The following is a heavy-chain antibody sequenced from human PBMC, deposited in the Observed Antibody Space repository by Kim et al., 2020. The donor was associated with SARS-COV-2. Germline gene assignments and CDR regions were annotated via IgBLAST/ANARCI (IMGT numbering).Heavy chain of an antibody. D-gene: IGHD6-6*01. CDR3: ARAVSYSSSSGSFDY. CDR2: INPSADAT. CDR1: GYIFTSYY. J-gene: IGHJ4*02. Sequence: ASVKVSCKASGYIFTSYYVHWVRQAPGRGLEWMGVINPSADATTYGQKFLGRVTVTRDRSTNTVYMELSGLTSDDTAVYYCARAVSYSSSSGSFDYWGQG. V-gene: IGHV1-46*01.